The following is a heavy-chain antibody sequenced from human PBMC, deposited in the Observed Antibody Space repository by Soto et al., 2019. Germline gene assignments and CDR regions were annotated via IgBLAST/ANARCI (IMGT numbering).Heavy chain of an antibody. CDR2: IFYSGST. Sequence: PETLCLTCTVSGGSISSSTYSWGWIRQPPGKGLEWIGSIFYSGSTSYYPSLKSRVTISVDTSKNQFSLKLSSLTAADTAVYYCASESTYEISWFDPWGQGTLVTV. V-gene: IGHV4-39*01. D-gene: IGHD2-2*01. CDR1: GGSISSSTYS. J-gene: IGHJ5*02. CDR3: ASESTYEISWFDP.